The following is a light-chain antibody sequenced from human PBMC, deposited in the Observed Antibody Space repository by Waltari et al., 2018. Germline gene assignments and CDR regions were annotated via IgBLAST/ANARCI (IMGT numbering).Light chain of an antibody. J-gene: IGLJ2*01. V-gene: IGLV2-23*02. CDR2: EVS. CDR1: SSDVGNYNF. CDR3: CSYAGSANVV. Sequence: QSALTQPASVSGSPGQSITISCTGTSSDVGNYNFVPWYQHHPGKAPKLMIYEVSERPSGVSNRFSGSKSGNTASLTISGLQAEDEADYYCCSYAGSANVVFGGGSKLTVL.